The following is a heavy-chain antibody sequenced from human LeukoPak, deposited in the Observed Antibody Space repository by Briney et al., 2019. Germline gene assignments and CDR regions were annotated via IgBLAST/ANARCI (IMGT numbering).Heavy chain of an antibody. CDR2: ISGSGGST. D-gene: IGHD1-26*01. CDR3: AKDRSIVGVRPYYFDY. CDR1: GFTFSSYA. J-gene: IGHJ4*02. Sequence: GGSLRPSCAASGFTFSSYAMSWVRQAPGKGLEWVSAISGSGGSTYYADSVKGRFTISRDNSKNTLYLQMNSLRAEDTAVYYCAKDRSIVGVRPYYFDYWGQGTLVTVSS. V-gene: IGHV3-23*01.